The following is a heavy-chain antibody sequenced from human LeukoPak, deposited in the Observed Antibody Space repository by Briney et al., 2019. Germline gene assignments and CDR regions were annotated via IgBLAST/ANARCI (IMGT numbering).Heavy chain of an antibody. D-gene: IGHD6-13*01. CDR2: IYTSGST. V-gene: IGHV4-4*07. CDR1: GGSISSYY. Sequence: SETLSLTCTVSGGSISSYYWSWIRQPAGKGLEWIGRIYTSGSTNYNPSLKSRVTMSVDTSKNQFSLKLSSVTAADTAVYYCARLTIAAATFSSFDYWGQGTLVTVSS. J-gene: IGHJ4*02. CDR3: ARLTIAAATFSSFDY.